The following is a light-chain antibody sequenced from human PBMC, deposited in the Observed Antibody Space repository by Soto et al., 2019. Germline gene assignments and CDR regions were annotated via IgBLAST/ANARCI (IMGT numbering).Light chain of an antibody. V-gene: IGLV3-1*01. CDR3: QAWDSRTVV. CDR1: KLGDKY. CDR2: QDS. Sequence: SYELTQPPSVSVSPGQTASITCSGDKLGDKYACWYQQKPGQSPVLVIYQDSKRPSGIPERFSCSNSGNTATLTISGTQAMDEADYYCQAWDSRTVVFGGGTKLTVL. J-gene: IGLJ2*01.